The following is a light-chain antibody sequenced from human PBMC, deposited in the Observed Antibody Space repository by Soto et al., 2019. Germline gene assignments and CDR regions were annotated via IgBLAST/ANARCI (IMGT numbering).Light chain of an antibody. CDR1: SSNIGSNS. CDR2: YDN. V-gene: IGLV1-44*01. J-gene: IGLJ1*01. CDR3: AVWDDSLNGFFV. Sequence: QSVLTQPPSASGTPRQRVTISCSGSSSNIGSNSVSWYQQLPGTAPKLLIYYDNQRPSGVPDRFSGSKSGTSASLAISGLRSEDEADYFCAVWDDSLNGFFVFGTGTKVTVL.